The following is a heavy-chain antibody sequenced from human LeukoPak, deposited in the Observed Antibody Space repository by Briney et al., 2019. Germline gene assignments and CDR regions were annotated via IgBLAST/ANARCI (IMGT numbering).Heavy chain of an antibody. CDR2: VYPSGET. CDR1: GGSLSNYY. CDR3: ARGAYYYDSSGWDI. V-gene: IGHV4-4*07. D-gene: IGHD3-22*01. J-gene: IGHJ3*02. Sequence: SETLSLTCTVSGGSLSNYYWSWIRQPAGKGLEWIGRVYPSGETNYNPSLKSRLSMSVDTSKSRFSLRLSSVTAADSAAYYCARGAYYYDSSGWDIWGQGTMVTVSS.